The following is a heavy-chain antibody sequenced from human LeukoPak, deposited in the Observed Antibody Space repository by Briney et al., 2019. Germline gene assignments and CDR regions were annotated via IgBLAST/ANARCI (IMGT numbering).Heavy chain of an antibody. CDR3: ARDSFMITFGGVIVGAFDY. J-gene: IGHJ4*02. V-gene: IGHV4-39*07. Sequence: PSETLSLTCTVSGGSISSSSYYWGWIRQPPGKGLEWIGSIYYSGSTYYNPSLKSRVTISVDTSKNQFSLELSSVTAADTAVYFCARDSFMITFGGVIVGAFDYWGQGTLVTVSS. CDR2: IYYSGST. D-gene: IGHD3-16*02. CDR1: GGSISSSSYY.